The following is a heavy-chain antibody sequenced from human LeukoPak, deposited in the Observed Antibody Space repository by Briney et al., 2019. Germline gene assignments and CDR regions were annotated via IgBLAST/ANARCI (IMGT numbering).Heavy chain of an antibody. CDR3: AKRGVVIRVILVGFHKEAYYFDS. D-gene: IGHD3-10*01. CDR2: VSDSGGRT. V-gene: IGHV3-23*01. J-gene: IGHJ4*02. Sequence: GGSLRLSCAVSGITLSNYGMSWVRQAPGKGLEWVAGVSDSGGRTNYVDSVKGRFTISRDNSKNTLYLQMNSLRAEDTAVYFCAKRGVVIRVILVGFHKEAYYFDSWGQGVVVTVSS. CDR1: GITLSNYG.